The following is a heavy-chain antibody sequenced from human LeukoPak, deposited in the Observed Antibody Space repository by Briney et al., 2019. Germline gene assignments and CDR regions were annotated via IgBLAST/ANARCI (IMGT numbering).Heavy chain of an antibody. CDR3: ARGLRYSSDY. V-gene: IGHV4-59*01. Sequence: PSETLSLTCNVSGGSISPYYWTWIRQTPGKGLEWIGYIYYFGSPNYNPSLKSRVTILVDTSKNQFSLHLTSVTAADTAVYYCARGLRYSSDYWGPGTLVTVSS. D-gene: IGHD6-13*01. CDR2: IYYFGSP. J-gene: IGHJ4*02. CDR1: GGSISPYY.